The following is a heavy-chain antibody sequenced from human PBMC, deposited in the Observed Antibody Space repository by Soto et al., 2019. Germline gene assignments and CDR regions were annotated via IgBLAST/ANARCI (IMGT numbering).Heavy chain of an antibody. D-gene: IGHD2-21*01. V-gene: IGHV3-30-3*01. CDR2: ISYDGSNK. J-gene: IGHJ6*02. Sequence: GGSLRLSCAASGFTFSSYALHWVRPAPGKEREGGAVISYDGSNKYYADSVKGRFTISSDNSKNTLYLQMDSLRAEDTAVYYCSREEVIELLSYYGMDVWGQGTTVTVSS. CDR1: GFTFSSYA. CDR3: SREEVIELLSYYGMDV.